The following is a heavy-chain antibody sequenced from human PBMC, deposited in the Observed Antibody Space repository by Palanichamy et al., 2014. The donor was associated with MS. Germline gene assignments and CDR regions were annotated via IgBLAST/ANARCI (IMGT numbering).Heavy chain of an antibody. CDR2: IDYSGST. Sequence: QVQLQESGPGLVKPSETLSLTCTVSGGSISSYYWSWIRQPPGKGLEWIGYIDYSGSTTYNPSLKSRVTISVDTSKNQSSLKLSSVTAADTAVYYCARDLAVAASYYYYGMDVWGQGTTVTVSS. J-gene: IGHJ6*02. D-gene: IGHD6-19*01. CDR3: ARDLAVAASYYYYGMDV. V-gene: IGHV4-59*01. CDR1: GGSISSYY.